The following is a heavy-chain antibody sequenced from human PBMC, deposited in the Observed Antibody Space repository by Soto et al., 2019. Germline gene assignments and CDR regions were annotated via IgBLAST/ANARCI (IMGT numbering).Heavy chain of an antibody. CDR3: AKDPSGGYSYGFNDY. Sequence: GGSLRLSCAASGFTFSSYGMHWVRQAPGKGLEWVAVISYDGSNKYYADSVKGRFTISRDNSKNTLYLQMNSLRAEDTAVYYCAKDPSGGYSYGFNDYWGQGTLVTVSS. J-gene: IGHJ4*02. CDR1: GFTFSSYG. CDR2: ISYDGSNK. D-gene: IGHD5-18*01. V-gene: IGHV3-30*18.